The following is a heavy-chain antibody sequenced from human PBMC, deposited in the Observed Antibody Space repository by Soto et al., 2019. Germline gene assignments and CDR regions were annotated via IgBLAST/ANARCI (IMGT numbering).Heavy chain of an antibody. CDR1: GFTFNNYD. CDR3: AKSHYDLPHCGY. Sequence: AGGSLRLSCAASGFTFNNYDMSWVRQAPGKGLEWVSAISGTGGSTYYADSVKGRFTISRDNSKNTLYLQMNSLRAEDTAVYYCAKSHYDLPHCGYWGQGTLVTVSS. J-gene: IGHJ4*02. D-gene: IGHD3-3*01. CDR2: ISGTGGST. V-gene: IGHV3-23*01.